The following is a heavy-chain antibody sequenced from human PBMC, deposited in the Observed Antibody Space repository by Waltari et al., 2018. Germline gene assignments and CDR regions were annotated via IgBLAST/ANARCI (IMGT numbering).Heavy chain of an antibody. V-gene: IGHV3-23*01. D-gene: IGHD2-15*01. CDR3: AKARTNVVPYYFDS. Sequence: EVKLLASGGGLEQPGGSLSLSCAASGFAFDYDLTDYAMSWVRQAPGKGLEWVSTISGSGGETYYADSVKGRFTISKDNSRNTLYLEMTGLRADDTALYYCAKARTNVVPYYFDSWGQGALVTVSS. CDR2: ISGSGGET. J-gene: IGHJ4*02. CDR1: GFAFDYDLTDYA.